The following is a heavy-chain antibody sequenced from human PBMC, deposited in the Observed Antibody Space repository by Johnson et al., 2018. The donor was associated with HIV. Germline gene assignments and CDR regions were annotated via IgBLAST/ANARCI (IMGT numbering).Heavy chain of an antibody. V-gene: IGHV3-NL1*01. CDR2: LYSGGST. Sequence: QVQLVESGGGVVQPGRSLRLSCAASGFTFSSYGMHWVRQAPGKGLEWVTVLYSGGSTYYEDSVKGRFTISRDKSKNTLYLQMNSLRADDTAVYYCARTTRMVGAFDIWGQGTMVTVSS. CDR1: GFTFSSYG. J-gene: IGHJ3*02. CDR3: ARTTRMVGAFDI. D-gene: IGHD2-15*01.